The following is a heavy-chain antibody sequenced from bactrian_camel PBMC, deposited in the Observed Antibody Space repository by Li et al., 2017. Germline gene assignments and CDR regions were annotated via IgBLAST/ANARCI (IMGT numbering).Heavy chain of an antibody. Sequence: HVQLVESGGGSVQTGGSLKLSCVASGSRYSSLCMGWFRQTPGKEREGVATIDINGNTTYANSVKGRFAISRDSATNTLYLQMTNLSPEDTATYYRMPDLCWVPPSGGGAYRNKYRGQGTQVTVS. CDR3: MPDLCWVPPSGGGAYRNKY. V-gene: IGHV3S53*01. CDR2: IDINGNT. D-gene: IGHD7*01. CDR1: GSRYSSLC. J-gene: IGHJ4*01.